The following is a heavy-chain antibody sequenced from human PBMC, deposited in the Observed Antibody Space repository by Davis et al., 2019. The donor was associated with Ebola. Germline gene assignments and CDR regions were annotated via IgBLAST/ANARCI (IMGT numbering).Heavy chain of an antibody. CDR1: GGFFSSHP. Sequence: SVKVSCKTSGGFFSSHPISLVRQAPRQGLEWMGGIIPIFDTPHYAQKFQGRITITADASTSTAYMELSSLRSEDTATYFCARDFDGGNYYFDYWGPGTPVTVSS. V-gene: IGHV1-69*13. CDR2: IIPIFDTP. D-gene: IGHD3-9*01. J-gene: IGHJ4*02. CDR3: ARDFDGGNYYFDY.